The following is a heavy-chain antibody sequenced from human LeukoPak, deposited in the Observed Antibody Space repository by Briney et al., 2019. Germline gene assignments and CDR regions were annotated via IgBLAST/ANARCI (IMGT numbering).Heavy chain of an antibody. CDR1: GYTFTNYA. CDR2: INTNNGNT. V-gene: IGHV1-18*01. CDR3: AREREETYGSGSYTFDH. D-gene: IGHD3-10*01. Sequence: ASVKVSCKASGYTFTNYAFSWVRQAPGQGLEWMGWINTNNGNTNYVKRLQGRVTMTTDTSTSTAYMELRSLRSDDTAVHYCAREREETYGSGSYTFDHWGQGTLVTVYS. J-gene: IGHJ4*02.